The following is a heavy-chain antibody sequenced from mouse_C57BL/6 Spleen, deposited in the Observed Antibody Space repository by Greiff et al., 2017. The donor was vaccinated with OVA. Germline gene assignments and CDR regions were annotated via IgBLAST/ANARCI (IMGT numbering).Heavy chain of an antibody. D-gene: IGHD1-1*01. CDR1: GYTFTDYE. V-gene: IGHV1-15*01. Sequence: VQVVESGAELVRPGASVTLSCKASGYTFTDYEMHWVKQTPVHGLEWIGAIDPETGGTAYNQKFKGKAILTADKSSSTAYMELRSLTSEDSAVYYCTYYYAWYFDVWGTGTTVTVSS. CDR3: TYYYAWYFDV. CDR2: IDPETGGT. J-gene: IGHJ1*03.